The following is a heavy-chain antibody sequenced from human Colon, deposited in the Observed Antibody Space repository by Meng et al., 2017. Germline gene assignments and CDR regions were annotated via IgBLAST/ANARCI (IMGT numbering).Heavy chain of an antibody. CDR3: ARVDDVGYSYGGKYGMDV. CDR2: INPNGGST. Sequence: ASVKVSCKASGYNFNNYYIHWVRQAPGQGLEWMGIINPNGGSTSYAQKFKGRVTMTRDTSHSTVSMELSSLRSEDTAVYYCARVDDVGYSYGGKYGMDVWGQGTMVTVSS. CDR1: GYNFNNYY. V-gene: IGHV1-46*02. J-gene: IGHJ6*02. D-gene: IGHD5-18*01.